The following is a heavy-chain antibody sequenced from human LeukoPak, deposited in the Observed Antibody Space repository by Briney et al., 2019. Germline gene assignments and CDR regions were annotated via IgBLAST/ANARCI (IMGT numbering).Heavy chain of an antibody. CDR1: GFTFSNYW. V-gene: IGHV3-7*01. J-gene: IGHJ4*02. Sequence: GGSLRLSRAASGFTFSNYWMSWVRQAPGKGLEWVASIKQDGSEKYCVDSVKGRFTISRDNAKTSLYLQMNSLRAEDTAVYYCAREPRVIGTTMVKATVDYWGQGTLVTVSS. CDR2: IKQDGSEK. D-gene: IGHD5-18*01. CDR3: AREPRVIGTTMVKATVDY.